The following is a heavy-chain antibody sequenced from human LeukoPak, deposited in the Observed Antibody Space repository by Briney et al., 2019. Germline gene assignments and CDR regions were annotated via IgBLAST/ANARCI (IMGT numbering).Heavy chain of an antibody. Sequence: GGSLRLSCAASGFAFSTYGMAWVRQAPGKGLEWVSSISSGSHYIYYADSVKGRFTISRDNAKNSLYLQVNSLRAEDTAVYYCASPPGRGYYEDYWGQGTLVTVSS. CDR3: ASPPGRGYYEDY. CDR2: ISSGSHYI. CDR1: GFAFSTYG. V-gene: IGHV3-21*04. J-gene: IGHJ4*02. D-gene: IGHD3-3*01.